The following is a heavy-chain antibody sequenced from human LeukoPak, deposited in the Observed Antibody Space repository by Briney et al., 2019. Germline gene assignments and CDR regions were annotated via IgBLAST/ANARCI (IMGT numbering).Heavy chain of an antibody. Sequence: GGSLRLSCAASGFTFSSCEMNWVRQAPGKGLEWVSYISSSGSTIYYADSVKGRFTISRDNAKNSLYLQMNSLRAEDTAVYYCARGWLQLKDAFDIWGQGTMVTVSS. CDR2: ISSSGSTI. CDR1: GFTFSSCE. D-gene: IGHD5-24*01. J-gene: IGHJ3*02. CDR3: ARGWLQLKDAFDI. V-gene: IGHV3-48*03.